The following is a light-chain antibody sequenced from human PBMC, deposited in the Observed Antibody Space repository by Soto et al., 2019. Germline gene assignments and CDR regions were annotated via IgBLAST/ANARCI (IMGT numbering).Light chain of an antibody. CDR2: NAS. J-gene: IGKJ1*01. Sequence: EIVLTQSPATLSLSPGERATLSCRASKSVSKNLAWYQQKPGQAPRLLIYNASNRATGVPVRFSGSGSGTDFTLTISSLEPEDFAVYYCQQRHNWPRTFXQGTKVDIK. V-gene: IGKV3-11*01. CDR1: KSVSKN. CDR3: QQRHNWPRT.